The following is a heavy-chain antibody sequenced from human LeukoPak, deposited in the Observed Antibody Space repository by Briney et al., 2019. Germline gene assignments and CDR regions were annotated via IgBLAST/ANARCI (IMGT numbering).Heavy chain of an antibody. CDR1: GYTFTSYT. CDR2: ISAYNGYT. D-gene: IGHD3-10*01. Sequence: ASVKVSCKASGYTFTSYTITWVRQAPGQGLEWMGWISAYNGYTNYAQKLQGRVTMTINTSTSTAYMELTSLRFDDTAVYYCARVPMVRGVIGRHFDYWGQGTLVTVSS. J-gene: IGHJ4*02. V-gene: IGHV1-18*01. CDR3: ARVPMVRGVIGRHFDY.